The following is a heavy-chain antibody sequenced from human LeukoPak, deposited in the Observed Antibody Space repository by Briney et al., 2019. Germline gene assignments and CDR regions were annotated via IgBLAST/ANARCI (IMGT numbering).Heavy chain of an antibody. J-gene: IGHJ4*02. CDR3: AREVYYYDSSGFLGY. CDR2: INRDGSST. CDR1: GFTFSDYW. D-gene: IGHD3-22*01. V-gene: IGHV3-74*01. Sequence: GGSLRLSCAASGFTFSDYWLHWVRQAPGEGLVWVSRINRDGSSTTYADSVKGRFTISRDNAKNTLYLQMNSLRAEDTAVYYCAREVYYYDSSGFLGYWGQGTLVTVSS.